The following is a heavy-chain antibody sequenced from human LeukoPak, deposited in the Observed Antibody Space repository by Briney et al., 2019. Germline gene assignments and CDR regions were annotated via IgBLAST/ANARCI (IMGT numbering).Heavy chain of an antibody. CDR1: GGSISSYY. CDR3: ARRRSSWYYYYGMDV. Sequence: PSETLSLTCTVSGGSISSYYWSWIRQPAGKGLEWIGRIYTSGGTNYNPSLKSRVTISVDTSKNQFSLKLSSVTAADTAVYYCARRRSSWYYYYGMDVWGQGTTVTVSS. J-gene: IGHJ6*02. CDR2: IYTSGGT. V-gene: IGHV4-4*07. D-gene: IGHD6-13*01.